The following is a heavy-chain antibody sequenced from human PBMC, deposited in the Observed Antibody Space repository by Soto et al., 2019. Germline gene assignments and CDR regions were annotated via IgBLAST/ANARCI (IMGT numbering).Heavy chain of an antibody. Sequence: QVQLQESGPGLVKPSQTLSLTCTVSGASISSGAYDWSWIRQHPGKGLEWIGHIDDSGNTYYNPSLNNRVISAADTSKNHFSLRLTFVSAADTAVYYCAGHPYGESWFDPWGQGTLVTVSS. CDR2: IDDSGNT. J-gene: IGHJ5*02. D-gene: IGHD4-17*01. CDR1: GASISSGAYD. V-gene: IGHV4-31*03. CDR3: AGHPYGESWFDP.